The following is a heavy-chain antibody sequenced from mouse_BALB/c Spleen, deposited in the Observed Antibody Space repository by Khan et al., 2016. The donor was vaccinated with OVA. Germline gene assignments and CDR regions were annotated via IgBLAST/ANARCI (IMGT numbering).Heavy chain of an antibody. D-gene: IGHD2-1*01. CDR1: GYSITSDYA. J-gene: IGHJ2*01. Sequence: EVQLQESGPGLVKPSQSLSLTCTVTGYSITSDYAWYWIRQFPGNKLEWMGYISYSGSTSYNPSFQSRISITPDTSYNQFFLQLNSVATEDTATYYCARSYGNYLDYWGEGTTLTVSS. CDR2: ISYSGST. V-gene: IGHV3-2*02. CDR3: ARSYGNYLDY.